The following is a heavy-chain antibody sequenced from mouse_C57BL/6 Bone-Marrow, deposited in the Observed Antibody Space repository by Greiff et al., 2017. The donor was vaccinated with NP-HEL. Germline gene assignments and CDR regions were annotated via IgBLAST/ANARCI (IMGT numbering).Heavy chain of an antibody. V-gene: IGHV1-42*01. D-gene: IGHD4-1*01. CDR3: ARLDWGYAMDY. CDR2: INPSTGGT. CDR1: GYSFTGDY. Sequence: EVQLQQSGPELVKPGASVKISCKASGYSFTGDYMNWVKQSPEQSLEWIGGINPSTGGTTYNQKFKAKATLTVDKSSSTAYMQLKSLTSEDSAVYYCARLDWGYAMDYWGQGTSVTVSS. J-gene: IGHJ4*01.